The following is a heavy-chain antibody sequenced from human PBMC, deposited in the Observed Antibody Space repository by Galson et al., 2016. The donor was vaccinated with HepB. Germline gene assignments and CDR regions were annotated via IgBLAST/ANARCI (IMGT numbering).Heavy chain of an antibody. CDR2: FDPEIGER. D-gene: IGHD3-22*01. Sequence: SVKVSCKVSGYSLSDLRMHWVRQASGKGLEWLGGFDPEIGERIYAPMFQGRVTMTEDTSTDTAYMELSDLRSDDTAVYFCATFPEYAVVFTWGQGTLVTVSP. CDR3: ATFPEYAVVFT. J-gene: IGHJ4*02. CDR1: GYSLSDLR. V-gene: IGHV1-24*01.